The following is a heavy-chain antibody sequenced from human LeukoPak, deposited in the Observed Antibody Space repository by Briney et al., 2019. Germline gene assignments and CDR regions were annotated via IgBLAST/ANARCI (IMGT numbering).Heavy chain of an antibody. CDR3: ARDYSSGWSYFDY. D-gene: IGHD6-19*01. Sequence: SGTLSLTCAVSGGSISSSNWWSWVRQPPGEGLEWIGEIYHSGSTNYNPSLKSRVTISVDKSKNQFSLKLSSVTAADTAVYYCARDYSSGWSYFDYWGQGTLVTVSS. CDR1: GGSISSSNW. J-gene: IGHJ4*02. CDR2: IYHSGST. V-gene: IGHV4-4*02.